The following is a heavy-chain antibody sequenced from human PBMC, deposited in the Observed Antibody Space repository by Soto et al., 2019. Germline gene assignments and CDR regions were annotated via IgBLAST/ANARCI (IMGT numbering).Heavy chain of an antibody. V-gene: IGHV1-69*13. CDR2: IIPIFGTA. CDR1: GGTFSSYA. J-gene: IGHJ6*02. D-gene: IGHD6-6*01. CDR3: ARGAYSSSSYYYYYYGMDV. Sequence: ASVKVSCKASGGTFSSYAISWVRQAPGQGLEWMGGIIPIFGTANYAQKFQGRVTITADESTSTAYMELSSLRSEDTAVYYCARGAYSSSSYYYYYYGMDVWGQGTTVTVSS.